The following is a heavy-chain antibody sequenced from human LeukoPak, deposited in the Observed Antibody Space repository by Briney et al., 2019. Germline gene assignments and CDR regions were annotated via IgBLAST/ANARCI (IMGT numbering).Heavy chain of an antibody. CDR2: IYYSGST. Sequence: QVQLQESGPGLVKPSYTLSLTCTVSGGSISSYYWSWIRQPPGKGLEWIGYIYYSGSTNYNASLKSRLTISANTSKNQFSLKLSSVTAPDTAVYFCARHEGYSYAFAYWGQGTLVTVSS. V-gene: IGHV4-59*08. D-gene: IGHD5-18*01. CDR3: ARHEGYSYAFAY. CDR1: GGSISSYY. J-gene: IGHJ4*02.